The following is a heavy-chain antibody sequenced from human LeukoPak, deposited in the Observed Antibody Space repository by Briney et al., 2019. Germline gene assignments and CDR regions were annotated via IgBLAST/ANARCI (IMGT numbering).Heavy chain of an antibody. CDR3: ARTNGGNSTGRDAFDI. J-gene: IGHJ3*02. Sequence: SETLSLTCTVSGDSLSSGLYYWGWIRQPPGKGLTWIGEINHSGSTNYNPSLKSRVTISVDTSKNQFSLKLSSVTAADTAVYYCARTNGGNSTGRDAFDIWGQGTMVTVSS. CDR2: INHSGST. CDR1: GDSLSSGLYY. V-gene: IGHV4-39*07. D-gene: IGHD4-23*01.